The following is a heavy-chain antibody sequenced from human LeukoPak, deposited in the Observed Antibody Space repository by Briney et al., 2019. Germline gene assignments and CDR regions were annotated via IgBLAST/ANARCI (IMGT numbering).Heavy chain of an antibody. CDR2: IYPGDSDT. CDR3: ARPIRHVGHCSGGSCYTGSGYFDY. CDR1: GYSFTSYW. Sequence: GESQKISCKGSGYSFTSYWIGWVRQMPGKGLEWMGIIYPGDSDTRYSPSFQGQVTISADKSINTAYLQWSGLKASDTAMYYCARPIRHVGHCSGGSCYTGSGYFDYWGQGTLVTVSS. V-gene: IGHV5-51*01. D-gene: IGHD2-15*01. J-gene: IGHJ4*02.